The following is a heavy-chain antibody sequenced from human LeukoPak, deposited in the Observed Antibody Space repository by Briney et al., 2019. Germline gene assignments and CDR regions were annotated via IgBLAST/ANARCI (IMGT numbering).Heavy chain of an antibody. CDR2: ISPHSGGT. V-gene: IGHV1-2*02. CDR1: GYTFTSYG. J-gene: IGHJ3*02. CDR3: ARNLWFGESSDAFDM. D-gene: IGHD3-10*01. Sequence: GASVKVSCKASGYTFTSYGISWVRQAPGQGLEWMGWISPHSGGTDHAQKFQGRVTMTRDTSISTAYMDMSSLRSDDTAVYYCARNLWFGESSDAFDMWGQGTMVTVSS.